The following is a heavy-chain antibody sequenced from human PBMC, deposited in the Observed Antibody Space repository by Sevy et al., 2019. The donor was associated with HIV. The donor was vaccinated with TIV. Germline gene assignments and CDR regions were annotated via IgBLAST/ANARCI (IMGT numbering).Heavy chain of an antibody. D-gene: IGHD4-17*01. J-gene: IGHJ4*02. CDR3: ARDLEFYDYGDYGPAFMPDY. CDR2: IWFDGSNT. Sequence: GGSLRLSCAASGFTFSTYDMHWVRQAPGKGLEWVAVIWFDGSNTYYADSVKGRFTISGDIAKNTLHLQMNSLRVEDTAVYYCARDLEFYDYGDYGPAFMPDYWGQGTLVTVSS. V-gene: IGHV3-33*01. CDR1: GFTFSTYD.